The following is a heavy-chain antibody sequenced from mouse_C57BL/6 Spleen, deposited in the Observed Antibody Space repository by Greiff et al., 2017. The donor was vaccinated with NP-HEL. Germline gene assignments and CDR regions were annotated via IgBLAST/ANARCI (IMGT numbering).Heavy chain of an antibody. CDR1: GYSITSGYY. V-gene: IGHV3-6*01. Sequence: DVHLVESGPGLVKPSQSLSLTCSVTGYSITSGYYWNWIRQFPGNKLEWMGYISYDGSNNYNPSLKNRISITRDTSKNQFFLKLNSVTTEDTATYYCAREINYYGSSYYFDYWGQGTTLTVSS. CDR3: AREINYYGSSYYFDY. CDR2: ISYDGSN. D-gene: IGHD1-1*01. J-gene: IGHJ2*01.